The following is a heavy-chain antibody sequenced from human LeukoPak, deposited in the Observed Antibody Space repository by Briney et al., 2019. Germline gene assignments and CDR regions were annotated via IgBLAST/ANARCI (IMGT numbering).Heavy chain of an antibody. D-gene: IGHD3-16*01. CDR3: AGTSMARGGYAFDI. CDR1: GFSFSTYN. J-gene: IGHJ3*02. Sequence: PGGSLRLSCAASGFSFSTYNMSWLRQTPGKGLEWVSSIVNSSRYIYYTDSVKGRFTISRDNPRNSLYLQMNSLRAEDTAVYYCAGTSMARGGYAFDIWSQGTMVAVSS. CDR2: IVNSSRYI. V-gene: IGHV3-21*01.